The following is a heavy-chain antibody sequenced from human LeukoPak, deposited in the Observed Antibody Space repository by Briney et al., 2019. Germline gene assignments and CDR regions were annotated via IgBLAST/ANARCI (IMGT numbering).Heavy chain of an antibody. CDR3: ARAGDAAGVFDY. Sequence: SETLSLTCAVYGGSFSGYYWSWIRQPPGKGLEWIGEINHSGSTNYNPSLKSRVTISVDTSKNQFSLKLSSVTAADTAVYYCARAGDAAGVFDYWGQGTLATVSS. J-gene: IGHJ4*02. CDR2: INHSGST. CDR1: GGSFSGYY. V-gene: IGHV4-34*01. D-gene: IGHD3-10*01.